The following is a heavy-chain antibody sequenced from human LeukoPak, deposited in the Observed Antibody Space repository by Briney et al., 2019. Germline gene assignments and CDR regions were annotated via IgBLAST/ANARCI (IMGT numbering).Heavy chain of an antibody. CDR2: IYYSGST. CDR3: ARDVRGIAAADPLD. CDR1: GYSISSSYY. J-gene: IGHJ4*02. V-gene: IGHV4-38-2*02. Sequence: SETLSLTCTVSGYSISSSYYWGWIRQPPGKGLEWIGSIYYSGSTYYNPSLKSRVTISVDTSKNQFSLKLSSVTAADTAVYYCARDVRGIAAADPLDWGQGTLVTVSS. D-gene: IGHD6-13*01.